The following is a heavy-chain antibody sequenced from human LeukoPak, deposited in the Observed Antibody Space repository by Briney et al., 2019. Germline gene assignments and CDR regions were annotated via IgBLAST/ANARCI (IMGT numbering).Heavy chain of an antibody. J-gene: IGHJ4*02. V-gene: IGHV3-7*01. Sequence: WGSLRLSCDASGCTISDCWMSWVRKPPGTGMELVANIKQDGSGRYYLDSVKGRYTISRDNGKNSLYLQMKSLRAEDTAVYYCARDRDYGSGRSYGLFDYWGQGSLVTVSS. D-gene: IGHD3-10*01. CDR1: GCTISDCW. CDR2: IKQDGSGR. CDR3: ARDRDYGSGRSYGLFDY.